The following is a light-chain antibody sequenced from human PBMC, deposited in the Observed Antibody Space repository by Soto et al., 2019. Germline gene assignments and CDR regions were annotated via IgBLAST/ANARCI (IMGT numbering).Light chain of an antibody. V-gene: IGLV1-51*01. CDR1: SSNIGNNF. Sequence: QSVLTQPPSVSAAPGQKVTISCSGSSSNIGNNFVTWYQQLPGTAPKLLIYDNNKRPSGIPDRFSGSQSGTSATLGITGLQTGDEAVYYCGSWDSSLTYVFGTGTQLTFL. CDR2: DNN. CDR3: GSWDSSLTYV. J-gene: IGLJ1*01.